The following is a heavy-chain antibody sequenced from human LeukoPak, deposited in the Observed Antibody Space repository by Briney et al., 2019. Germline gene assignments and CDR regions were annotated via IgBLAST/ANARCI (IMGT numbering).Heavy chain of an antibody. J-gene: IGHJ4*02. Sequence: GGSLRLSCAASGFRFNTFWMSWVRQAPGKGLEWVANIKQDGNEKYYADSVKGRFTISRDNGKNSLDLQMNSLRADDTAFYYCARQRGDILTGYYMPRGFDYWGQGTLVTVSS. D-gene: IGHD3-9*01. CDR3: ARQRGDILTGYYMPRGFDY. CDR1: GFRFNTFW. CDR2: IKQDGNEK. V-gene: IGHV3-7*01.